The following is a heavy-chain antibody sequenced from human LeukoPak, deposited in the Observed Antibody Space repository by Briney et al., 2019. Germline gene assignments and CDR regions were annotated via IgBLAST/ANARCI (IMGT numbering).Heavy chain of an antibody. J-gene: IGHJ4*02. Sequence: SETLSLTCTVSGGSISSSSFYWGWIRQPPGKGLEWIGNMYYSGSTYYNPSLKSRATISVDTSKNQFSLKLSSVTAADTAVYYCAREGVSHSYYFDYWGQGMLVTVSS. V-gene: IGHV4-39*07. CDR3: AREGVSHSYYFDY. D-gene: IGHD3-10*01. CDR2: MYYSGST. CDR1: GGSISSSSFY.